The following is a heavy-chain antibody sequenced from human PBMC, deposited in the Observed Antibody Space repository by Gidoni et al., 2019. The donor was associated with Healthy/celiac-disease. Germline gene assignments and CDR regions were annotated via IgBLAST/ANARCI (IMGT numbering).Heavy chain of an antibody. CDR3: AREQGIFGVVSD. V-gene: IGHV1-69*01. J-gene: IGHJ4*01. Sequence: QVQLVQSGAEVKKPGSSAPVSCKSSGCTFSSYAVSRGRQAPGQGLEWMIESNPMFGTARDAKKLQRGVTITANESTGTAYMELSSLRSEGTTVYYCAREQGIFGVVSDWGQGTLVTVSS. CDR2: SNPMFGTA. CDR1: GCTFSSYA. D-gene: IGHD3-3*01.